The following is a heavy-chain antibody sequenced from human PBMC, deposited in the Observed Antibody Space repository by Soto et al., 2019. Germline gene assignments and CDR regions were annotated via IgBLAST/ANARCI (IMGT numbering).Heavy chain of an antibody. J-gene: IGHJ4*02. CDR1: GYSFTSYW. V-gene: IGHV5-51*01. Sequence: GESLNISCKSSGYSFTSYWIGWVRQMPGKGLEWMGIIYPGDSDTRYSPAFQGQVTISADKSISTASLQWSSLKASDTAMYYCARIPSTGPYYFDYWGQGTLVTVSS. CDR3: ARIPSTGPYYFDY. D-gene: IGHD1-1*01. CDR2: IYPGDSDT.